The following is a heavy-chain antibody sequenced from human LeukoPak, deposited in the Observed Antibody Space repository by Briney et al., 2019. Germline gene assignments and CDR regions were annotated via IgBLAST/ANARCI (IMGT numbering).Heavy chain of an antibody. Sequence: PGGSLRLSCAASGFTFSSYAMNWVRQAPGKGLEWVSSLTSSSNYKFYADSVKGRFTISRDNAKNSLYLQMNSLRVEDTAVYYCARVSGEYRDFWGQGTQVTVSS. V-gene: IGHV3-21*01. CDR1: GFTFSSYA. D-gene: IGHD4-17*01. J-gene: IGHJ4*02. CDR2: LTSSSNYK. CDR3: ARVSGEYRDF.